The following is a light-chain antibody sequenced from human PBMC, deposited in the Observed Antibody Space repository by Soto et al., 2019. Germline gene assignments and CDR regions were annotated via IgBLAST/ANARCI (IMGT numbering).Light chain of an antibody. CDR1: QSVSNY. Sequence: EIVLTQSPATLSLSPGERATLSCRASQSVSNYLAWYQQKPGQAPRLLIYDASNRATGIPARFSGSESGTDFTLTITILEPEDFAVYYCQQRSNWPPLTFGGGTKVEIK. J-gene: IGKJ4*01. CDR2: DAS. V-gene: IGKV3-11*01. CDR3: QQRSNWPPLT.